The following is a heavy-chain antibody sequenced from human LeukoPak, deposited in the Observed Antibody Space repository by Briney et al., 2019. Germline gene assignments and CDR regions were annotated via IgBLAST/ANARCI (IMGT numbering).Heavy chain of an antibody. CDR1: GFTFSSYW. D-gene: IGHD5-18*01. J-gene: IGHJ6*02. V-gene: IGHV3-7*01. CDR2: IKQDGSEK. Sequence: GGSLRLSCAASGFTFSSYWMSWVRQAPGKGLEWVANIKQDGSEKYYVDSVKGRFTISRDNAKNSLYLQMNSLRAEDTAVYYCARAGAMAGAGYYYGMDVWGQGTTVTVSS. CDR3: ARAGAMAGAGYYYGMDV.